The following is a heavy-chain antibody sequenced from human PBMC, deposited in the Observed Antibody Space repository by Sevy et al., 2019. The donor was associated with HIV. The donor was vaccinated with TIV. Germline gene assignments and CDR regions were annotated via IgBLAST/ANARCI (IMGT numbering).Heavy chain of an antibody. CDR2: IRSKGYGETT. V-gene: IGHV3-49*04. D-gene: IGHD6-13*01. Sequence: GGSLRLSCTAFGFTFGDYAMSWVRQAPGKGLEWVGFIRSKGYGETTEYAASVKGRFTISRDDSKSIAYLQMNSLKTEDTAVYYCTTKKDRSNWFPTFGYWGQGTLVTVSS. CDR3: TTKKDRSNWFPTFGY. J-gene: IGHJ4*02. CDR1: GFTFGDYA.